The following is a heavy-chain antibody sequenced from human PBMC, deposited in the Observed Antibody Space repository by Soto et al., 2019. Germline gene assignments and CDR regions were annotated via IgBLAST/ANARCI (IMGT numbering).Heavy chain of an antibody. Sequence: SETLSVTCFVSGYSITPGGYYWSWIRHHPGKGLEWIGSFYSSGSIIYNPSLRSRVSISGDTSSNQFSMSLTSVTAADTARYYCARMYSSGSGWFHPWGQGPMVT. V-gene: IGHV4-31*03. CDR1: GYSITPGGYY. D-gene: IGHD6-19*01. J-gene: IGHJ5*02. CDR3: ARMYSSGSGWFHP. CDR2: FYSSGSI.